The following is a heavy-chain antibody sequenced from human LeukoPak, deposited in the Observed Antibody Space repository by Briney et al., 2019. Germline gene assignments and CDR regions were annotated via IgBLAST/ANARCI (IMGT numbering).Heavy chain of an antibody. CDR2: INPSGGST. V-gene: IGHV1-46*01. J-gene: IGHJ6*03. D-gene: IGHD5-18*01. CDR1: GYTFISYY. Sequence: ASVKVSCKASGYTFISYYMHWVRQAPGQGLEWMGIINPSGGSTSYAQKFQGRVTMTRDTSTSTVYMELSSLRSEDTAVYYCARDRGTAMGNQYYYMDVWGKGTTVTISS. CDR3: ARDRGTAMGNQYYYMDV.